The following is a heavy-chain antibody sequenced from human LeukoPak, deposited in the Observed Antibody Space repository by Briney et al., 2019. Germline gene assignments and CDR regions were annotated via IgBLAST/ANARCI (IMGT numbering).Heavy chain of an antibody. CDR3: TTDNYYDSILGDY. D-gene: IGHD3-22*01. CDR1: GFTFGSHW. Sequence: TGGSLRLSCAASGFTFGSHWMSWVRQAPGKGLEWVGRIKSKTDGGTTDYAAPVKGRFTISRDDSKNTLYLQMNSLKTEDTAVYYCTTDNYYDSILGDYWGQGTLVTVSS. J-gene: IGHJ4*02. CDR2: IKSKTDGGTT. V-gene: IGHV3-15*01.